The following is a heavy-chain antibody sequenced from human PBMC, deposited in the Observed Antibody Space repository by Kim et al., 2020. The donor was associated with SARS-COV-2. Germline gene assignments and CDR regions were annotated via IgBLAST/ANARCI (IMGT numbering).Heavy chain of an antibody. CDR3: ARDVLYADYASCLDV. V-gene: IGHV3-30*03. CDR2: ISYDGSST. D-gene: IGHD2-2*01. Sequence: GGSLRLSCAASGVTFSSYAINWVRQAPGKGLEWLAPISYDGSSTYYGDSVKGRFTVSRDNSKNTVSLQMDGLRAEDTSVYHCARDVLYADYASCLDVWG. CDR1: GVTFSSYA. J-gene: IGHJ6*01.